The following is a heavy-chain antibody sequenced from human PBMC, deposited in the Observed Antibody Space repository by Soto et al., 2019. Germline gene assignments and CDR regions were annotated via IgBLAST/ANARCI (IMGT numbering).Heavy chain of an antibody. CDR2: INPGDGTT. J-gene: IGHJ4*01. Sequence: GASVKVSCKTGGYTFANFYLHWVRQAPVQGLEWMGLINPGDGTTKYAHKFQGRVTMTRDTSTSTVYMDVSSLRSEDTAVYYCARVLGGLSGSDFDYWG. D-gene: IGHD3-16*01. CDR1: GYTFANFY. CDR3: ARVLGGLSGSDFDY. V-gene: IGHV1-46*03.